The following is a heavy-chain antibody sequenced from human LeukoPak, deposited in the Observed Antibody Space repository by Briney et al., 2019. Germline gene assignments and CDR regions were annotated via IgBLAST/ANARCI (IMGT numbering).Heavy chain of an antibody. Sequence: ASAKVSCKASGGTFTSSAISWVRQAPGQGLEWMGRIISIIDIANYTQRFQGRVTITADKSTDTSYMELSSLRSEDTAVYFCAKPSTFHREGAYFESWGQGTLVTVSS. J-gene: IGHJ4*02. CDR2: IISIIDIA. V-gene: IGHV1-69*04. CDR1: GGTFTSSA. D-gene: IGHD2/OR15-2a*01. CDR3: AKPSTFHREGAYFES.